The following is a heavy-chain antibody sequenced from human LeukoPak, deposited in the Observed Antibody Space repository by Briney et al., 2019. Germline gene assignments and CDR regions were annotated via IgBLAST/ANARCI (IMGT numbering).Heavy chain of an antibody. Sequence: SGPALVKPTQTLTLTCTFSAFSLSTSGMCVSWIRQSPGKALEWLARIDWDDDKYYSTSLKTRLTISKDTSKNQVVLTMTNMDPVDTATYYCARITRYGSSTGRYYFDYWGQGTLVTVSS. CDR2: IDWDDDK. J-gene: IGHJ4*02. D-gene: IGHD2-2*01. V-gene: IGHV2-70*11. CDR3: ARITRYGSSTGRYYFDY. CDR1: AFSLSTSGMC.